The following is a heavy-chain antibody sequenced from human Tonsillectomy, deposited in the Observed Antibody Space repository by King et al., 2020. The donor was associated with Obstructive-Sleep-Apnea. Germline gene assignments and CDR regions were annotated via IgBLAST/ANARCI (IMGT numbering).Heavy chain of an antibody. CDR1: GYTFISYD. CDR3: ARAPPGANWTTTNWYFDL. V-gene: IGHV1-8*01. D-gene: IGHD1-20*01. CDR2: MNPKSANT. Sequence: VQLVESGAEVKKPGASVKGSCKASGYTFISYDINWVRQATGQGLEWMGWMNPKSANTGYAQKFQGRVTMNRNTSITTAYMELSSLRSEDTAVYYCARAPPGANWTTTNWYFDLWGRGTLVTVSS. J-gene: IGHJ2*01.